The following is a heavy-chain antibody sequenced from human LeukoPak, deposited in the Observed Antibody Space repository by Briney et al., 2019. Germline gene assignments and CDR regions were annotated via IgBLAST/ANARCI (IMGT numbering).Heavy chain of an antibody. CDR1: GYSITTGFS. CDR2: ISYNGNT. CDR3: AREGAVPGIDP. Sequence: SETLSLTCAVSGYSITTGFSWGWIRQPPGKGLEGIATISYNGNTYYNPSLKSRVPISADTSKNQFSVRLTSVTAADTAVYYCAREGAVPGIDPWGQGKSVTISS. V-gene: IGHV4-38-2*02. J-gene: IGHJ5*02. D-gene: IGHD3-16*01.